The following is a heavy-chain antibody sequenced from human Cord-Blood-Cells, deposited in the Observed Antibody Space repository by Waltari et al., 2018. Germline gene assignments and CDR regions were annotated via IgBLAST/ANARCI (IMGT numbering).Heavy chain of an antibody. CDR2: IWYDGSNK. J-gene: IGHJ4*02. Sequence: QVQLVESGGGVVQPGRSLRLSCAASGFTSSSHAMHWSRQAPGKGLEWVAVIWYDGSNKYYADSVKGRFTISRDNSKNTLYLQMNSLRAEDTAVYYCARAGCSSTSCYDYWGQGTLVTVSS. D-gene: IGHD2-2*01. CDR1: GFTSSSHA. CDR3: ARAGCSSTSCYDY. V-gene: IGHV3-33*01.